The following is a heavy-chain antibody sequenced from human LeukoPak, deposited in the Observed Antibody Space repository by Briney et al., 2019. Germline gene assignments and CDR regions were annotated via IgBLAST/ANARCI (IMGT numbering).Heavy chain of an antibody. CDR2: INTNTGNP. J-gene: IGHJ4*02. CDR3: ARDGLYGSGSKIDY. D-gene: IGHD3-10*01. V-gene: IGHV7-4-1*02. CDR1: GGTFSSYA. Sequence: ASVKVSCKASGGTFSSYAISWVRQAPGQGLEWMGWINTNTGNPTYAQGFTGRFVFSLDTSVSTAYLQISSLKAEDTAVYYCARDGLYGSGSKIDYWGQGTLVTVSS.